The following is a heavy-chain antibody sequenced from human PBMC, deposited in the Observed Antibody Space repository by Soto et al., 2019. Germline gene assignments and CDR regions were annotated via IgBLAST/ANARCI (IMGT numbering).Heavy chain of an antibody. CDR1: GFTFSSYS. V-gene: IGHV3-21*01. D-gene: IGHD5-12*01. CDR3: ARGRVATDYYGMDV. Sequence: GGSLRLSCAASGFTFSSYSMNWGRQAPGKGLEGVSSISISSSYIYYADSVKGRFTISRDNAKNSLYLQMNSLRDEDTAVYYCARGRVATDYYGMDVWGQGTTVTVSS. CDR2: ISISSSYI. J-gene: IGHJ6*02.